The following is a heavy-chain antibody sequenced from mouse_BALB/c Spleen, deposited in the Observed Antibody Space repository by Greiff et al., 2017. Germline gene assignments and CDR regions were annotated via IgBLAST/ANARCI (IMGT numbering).Heavy chain of an antibody. Sequence: EVKLQESGPSLVKPSQTLSLTCSVTGDSITSGYWNWIRKFPGNKLEYMGYISYSGSTYYNPSLKSRISITRDTSKNQYYLQLNSVTTEDTATYYCARYYGRSYWYFDVWGAGTTVTVSS. V-gene: IGHV3-8*02. D-gene: IGHD1-1*01. CDR3: ARYYGRSYWYFDV. CDR2: ISYSGST. J-gene: IGHJ1*01. CDR1: GDSITSGY.